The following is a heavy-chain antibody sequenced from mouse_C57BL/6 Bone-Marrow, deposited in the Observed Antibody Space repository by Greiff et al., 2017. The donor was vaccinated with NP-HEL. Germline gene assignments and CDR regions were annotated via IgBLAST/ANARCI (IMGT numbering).Heavy chain of an antibody. J-gene: IGHJ3*01. Sequence: EVNVVESGGGLVQPGGSLKLSCAASGFTFSDYGMAWVRQAPRKGPEWVAFISNLAYSIYYADTVTGRFTISRENAKNTLYLEMSSLRSEDTAMYYCASHDYDGGGFAYWGQGTLVTVSA. D-gene: IGHD2-4*01. V-gene: IGHV5-15*01. CDR2: ISNLAYSI. CDR1: GFTFSDYG. CDR3: ASHDYDGGGFAY.